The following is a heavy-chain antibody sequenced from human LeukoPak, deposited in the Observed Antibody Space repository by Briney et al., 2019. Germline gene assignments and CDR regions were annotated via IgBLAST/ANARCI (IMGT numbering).Heavy chain of an antibody. J-gene: IGHJ5*02. CDR2: ISSSGTYI. D-gene: IGHD1-26*01. CDR1: GFTFSAYS. V-gene: IGHV3-21*01. Sequence: GGSLRLSCAASGFTFSAYSINWVRQAPGRGLEWVSSISSSGTYIYYADSVKGRFTISRDNAKNSLSLQMNSLRAEDTAVYYCARDFRYSGSYHHWFDPWGQGTVLSVSS. CDR3: ARDFRYSGSYHHWFDP.